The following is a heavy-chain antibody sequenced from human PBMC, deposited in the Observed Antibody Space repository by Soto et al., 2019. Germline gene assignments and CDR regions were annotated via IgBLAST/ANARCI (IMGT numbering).Heavy chain of an antibody. CDR1: GYSFTSYL. D-gene: IGHD6-13*01. V-gene: IGHV5-10-1*01. CDR3: ETWASSWSLY. CDR2: IHPSDSFT. Sequence: PGESLKISCKGSGYSFTSYLINWVRQVPGKGLEWMGRIHPSDSFTNYSPSFQGHVTMSVDKSINTAYLQWSSLKASDPAMYYCETWASSWSLYWGQGTLVTVSS. J-gene: IGHJ4*02.